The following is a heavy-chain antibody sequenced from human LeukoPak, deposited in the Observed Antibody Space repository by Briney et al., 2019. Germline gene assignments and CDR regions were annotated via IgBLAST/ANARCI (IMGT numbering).Heavy chain of an antibody. CDR1: GGSISSYY. CDR3: ARVPYYYGSGSYQYFDY. D-gene: IGHD3-10*01. Sequence: PSETLSLTCTVSGGSISSYYLSWIRQPPGKGLEWIGYIYYSGSTNYNPSLKSRVTISVDTSKNQFSLKLSSVTAADTAVYYCARVPYYYGSGSYQYFDYWGQGTLVTVSS. J-gene: IGHJ4*02. CDR2: IYYSGST. V-gene: IGHV4-59*01.